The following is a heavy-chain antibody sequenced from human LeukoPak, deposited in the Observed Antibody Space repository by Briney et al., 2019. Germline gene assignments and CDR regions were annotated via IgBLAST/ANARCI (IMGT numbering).Heavy chain of an antibody. J-gene: IGHJ6*02. D-gene: IGHD6-19*01. CDR2: IKQDGSEK. CDR1: GFTFSSYW. V-gene: IGHV3-7*01. Sequence: PGGSLRLSCAASGFTFSSYWMSWVRQAPGKGLEWVANIKQDGSEKYYVDSVKGRFTISRDNAKNSLYLQMNSLRAEDTAVYYCAVLDEGIAVAGTSDYYYGMDVWGQGTTVTLSS. CDR3: AVLDEGIAVAGTSDYYYGMDV.